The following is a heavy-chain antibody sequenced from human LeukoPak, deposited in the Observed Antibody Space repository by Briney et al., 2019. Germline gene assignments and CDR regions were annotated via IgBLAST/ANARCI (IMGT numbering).Heavy chain of an antibody. CDR3: ARDRMLNGCDY. J-gene: IGHJ4*02. D-gene: IGHD2-8*01. CDR2: MNPNNGIT. CDR1: GYTFTNLD. Sequence: GASVKVSCKASGYTFTNLDINWVRQATGQGLEWMGWMNPNNGITDHAQKFQGRVAMTRDTSTSTAYMELRSLRSDDTAVYYCARDRMLNGCDYWGQGTLVTVSS. V-gene: IGHV1-8*01.